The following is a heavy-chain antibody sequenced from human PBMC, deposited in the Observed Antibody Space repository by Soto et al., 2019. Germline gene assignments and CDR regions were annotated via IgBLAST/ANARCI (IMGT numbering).Heavy chain of an antibody. D-gene: IGHD2-8*01. CDR1: GYTFTSYY. CDR2: INPSGGST. Sequence: GASVKVSCKASGYTFTSYYMHWVRQAPGQGLEWMGIINPSGGSTSYAQKFQGRVTMTRDTSTSTVYMELSSLRSEDTAVYYCARDRMVYAIPYYYYGMDVWGQGTTVTVSS. J-gene: IGHJ6*02. CDR3: ARDRMVYAIPYYYYGMDV. V-gene: IGHV1-46*01.